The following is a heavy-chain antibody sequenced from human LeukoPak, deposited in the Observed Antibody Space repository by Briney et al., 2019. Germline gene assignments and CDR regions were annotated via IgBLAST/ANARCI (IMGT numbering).Heavy chain of an antibody. Sequence: SETLPLTCAVYGGSFSGYYWSWIRQPPGKGLEWIGEINHSGSTNYNPSLKSRVTISVDTSKNQFSLKLSSVTAADTAVYYCARLGTIGQPGVPWGQGTLVTVSS. D-gene: IGHD2-8*01. CDR2: INHSGST. CDR3: ARLGTIGQPGVP. V-gene: IGHV4-34*01. J-gene: IGHJ5*02. CDR1: GGSFSGYY.